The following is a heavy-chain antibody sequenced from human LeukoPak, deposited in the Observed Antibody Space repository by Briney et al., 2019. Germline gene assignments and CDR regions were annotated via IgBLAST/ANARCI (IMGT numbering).Heavy chain of an antibody. CDR3: AKKSLWSGPFDY. Sequence: PGGSLRPSCAASGFTVSSNYMSWVRQAPGKGLEWVSIITGSGGGSYYADSVKGRFTLSRDNSKNILYLQMNSLRAEDTAVYFCAKKSLWSGPFDYWGQGTLVTVFS. CDR1: GFTVSSNY. J-gene: IGHJ4*02. V-gene: IGHV3-53*01. CDR2: ITGSGGGS. D-gene: IGHD3-3*01.